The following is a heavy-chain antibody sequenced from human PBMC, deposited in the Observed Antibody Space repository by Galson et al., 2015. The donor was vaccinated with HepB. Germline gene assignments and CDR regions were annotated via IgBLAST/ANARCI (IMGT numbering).Heavy chain of an antibody. D-gene: IGHD3-3*01. Sequence: ETLSLTCTVSGGSISSSSYYWGWIRQPPGKGLEWIGNIYYSGSTYYNPSLKSRVTISADTSKSQFSLKLSSVTAADTAVYYCARAPESDFWSGSYGGFDYWGQGTLVTVSS. CDR1: GGSISSSSYY. V-gene: IGHV4-39*01. CDR2: IYYSGST. CDR3: ARAPESDFWSGSYGGFDY. J-gene: IGHJ4*02.